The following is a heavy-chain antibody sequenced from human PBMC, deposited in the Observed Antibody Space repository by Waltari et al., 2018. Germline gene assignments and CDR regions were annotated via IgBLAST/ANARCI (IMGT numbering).Heavy chain of an antibody. CDR1: GLTVSGTY. Sequence: EVQLVESGGVLVQPGGSLRLSCAASGLTVSGTYMTWFRPAPGKVLDWVSLIDGGGVTYYADSVKGRFIIARDNSKNTLSLQINDLRAEDSALYFCAASSCGADCYYSLDYWGRGTLVTVSS. V-gene: IGHV3-66*01. CDR2: IDGGGVT. J-gene: IGHJ4*02. CDR3: AASSCGADCYYSLDY. D-gene: IGHD2-21*02.